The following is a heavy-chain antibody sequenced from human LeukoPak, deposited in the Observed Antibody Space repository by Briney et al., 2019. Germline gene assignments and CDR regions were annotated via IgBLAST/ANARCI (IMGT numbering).Heavy chain of an antibody. Sequence: GGSLRLSCAAAGFTFSSYAMSWVRQAPGKGLEWVSAISGSGGSTYYADSVKGRFTISRDNSKNTLYLQMNSLRAEDTAVYYCAKDPTVTGWFDPWGQGTLVTVSS. J-gene: IGHJ5*02. D-gene: IGHD4-17*01. CDR2: ISGSGGST. V-gene: IGHV3-23*01. CDR1: GFTFSSYA. CDR3: AKDPTVTGWFDP.